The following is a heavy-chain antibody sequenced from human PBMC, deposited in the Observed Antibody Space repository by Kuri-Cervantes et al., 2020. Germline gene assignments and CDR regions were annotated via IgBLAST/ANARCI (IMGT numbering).Heavy chain of an antibody. CDR2: ISGSGGST. V-gene: IGHV3-23*01. Sequence: GESLKISCAASGFTFSSYAMSWVRQAPGKGLEWASAISGSGGSTYYADSVKGRFTISRDNSKNTLYLQMNSLRAEDTAVYYCAKEVATIFGSFDYWGQGTLVTVSS. CDR3: AKEVATIFGSFDY. D-gene: IGHD5-12*01. CDR1: GFTFSSYA. J-gene: IGHJ4*02.